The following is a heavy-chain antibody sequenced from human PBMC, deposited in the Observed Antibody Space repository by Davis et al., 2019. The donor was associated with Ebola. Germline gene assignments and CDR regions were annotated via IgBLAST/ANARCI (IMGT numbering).Heavy chain of an antibody. CDR1: GYTFIGYY. CDR2: INPNSGGT. D-gene: IGHD2-2*02. J-gene: IGHJ5*02. V-gene: IGHV1-2*02. Sequence: ASVKVSCKASGYTFIGYYMHWVRQAPGQGLERMGWINPNSGGTNYAQKFQGRVTMTRDTSISTAYMELSRLRSDDTAVYYCARDRPAAIRSVNWFDPWGQGTLVTVSS. CDR3: ARDRPAAIRSVNWFDP.